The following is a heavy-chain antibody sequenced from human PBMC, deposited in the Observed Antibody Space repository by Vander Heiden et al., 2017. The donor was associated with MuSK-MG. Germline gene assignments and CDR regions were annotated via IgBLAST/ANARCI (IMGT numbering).Heavy chain of an antibody. Sequence: EVQLVESGGGLVQPGGSLRLSCAASGFTFSSYDMHWVRQATGKGLEWVSAIGTAGDTYYPGSVKGRFTISRENAKNSLYLQMNSLRAGDTAVYYCARGPYYDIVTGDYSDGMDVWGQGTTVTVYS. V-gene: IGHV3-13*01. J-gene: IGHJ6*02. CDR1: GFTFSSYD. D-gene: IGHD3-9*01. CDR2: IGTAGDT. CDR3: ARGPYYDIVTGDYSDGMDV.